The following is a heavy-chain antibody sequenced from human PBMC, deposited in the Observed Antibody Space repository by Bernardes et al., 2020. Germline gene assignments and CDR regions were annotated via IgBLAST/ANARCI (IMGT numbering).Heavy chain of an antibody. J-gene: IGHJ4*02. Sequence: GGSLRLSSEASRFTLRAYGRSWVHPAPGKGPEWVSGVSDSGSHTDYAESVKGRFTISRDDSRNTVYLQMNSLGVEDTATYYCTRDSGWTADYWGQGTLVTVSS. CDR1: RFTLRAYG. V-gene: IGHV3-23*01. CDR2: VSDSGSHT. CDR3: TRDSGWTADY. D-gene: IGHD2-15*01.